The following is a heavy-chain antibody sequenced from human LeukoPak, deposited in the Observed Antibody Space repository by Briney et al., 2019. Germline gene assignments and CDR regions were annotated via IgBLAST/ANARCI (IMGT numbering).Heavy chain of an antibody. CDR2: INPLSGAT. CDR3: ARDFAVSSSWAWRLFFS. CDR1: GYTFTSYG. V-gene: IGHV1-46*01. Sequence: ASVKVSCKASGYTFTSYGISWVRQAPGRGLEWMGLINPLSGATTYAQKFQGRVTVSRDTSTSTVYMELSSLTSDDTAIYYCARDFAVSSSWAWRLFFSWGQGTLVAVSS. J-gene: IGHJ5*02. D-gene: IGHD6-13*01.